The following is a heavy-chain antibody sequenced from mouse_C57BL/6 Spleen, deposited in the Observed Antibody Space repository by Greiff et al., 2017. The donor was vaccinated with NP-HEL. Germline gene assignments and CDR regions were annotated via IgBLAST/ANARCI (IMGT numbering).Heavy chain of an antibody. J-gene: IGHJ1*03. D-gene: IGHD2-2*01. CDR3: ASRGVTTDWYFDV. CDR2: IYPGDGDT. Sequence: QVQLQQSGPELVKPGASVKISCKASGYAFSSSWMNWVKQRPGKGLEWIGRIYPGDGDTNYNGKFKGKATLTADKSSSTAYMQLSSLTSEDSAVYFCASRGVTTDWYFDVWGTGTTVTVSS. CDR1: GYAFSSSW. V-gene: IGHV1-82*01.